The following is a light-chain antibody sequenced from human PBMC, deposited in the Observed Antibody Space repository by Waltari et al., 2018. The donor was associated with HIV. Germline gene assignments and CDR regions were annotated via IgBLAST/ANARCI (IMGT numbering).Light chain of an antibody. CDR1: NIDIGNYSL. CDR3: CSYAGRNNYCV. CDR2: EVT. Sequence: QSALTQDASVSGSPGQSITISCTGNNIDIGNYSLVSWYQQYPGRAPKLMIFEVTKRPSGVSPRFFGSRSGNADSLTITDLLIEDEAGYYCCSYAGRNNYCVFGAGTTVTGL. V-gene: IGLV2-23*02. J-gene: IGLJ1*01.